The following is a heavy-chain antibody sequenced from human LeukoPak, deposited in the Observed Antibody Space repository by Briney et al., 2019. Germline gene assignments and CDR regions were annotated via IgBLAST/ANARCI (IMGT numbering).Heavy chain of an antibody. CDR2: ISSRSSYI. CDR3: AREYSGYGIDY. J-gene: IGHJ4*02. D-gene: IGHD5-12*01. Sequence: GGSLRLSCAASGFTFSSYSMNWVRQAPGKGLEWVSSISSRSSYIYYADSVKGRFTISRDNAKNSLYLQMNSLRAEDTAVYYCAREYSGYGIDYWGQGTLVTVSS. CDR1: GFTFSSYS. V-gene: IGHV3-21*01.